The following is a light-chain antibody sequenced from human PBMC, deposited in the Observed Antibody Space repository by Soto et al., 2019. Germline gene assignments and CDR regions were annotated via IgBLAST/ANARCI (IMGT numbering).Light chain of an antibody. CDR3: ATWDDSLSGHYV. J-gene: IGLJ1*01. CDR2: SNN. V-gene: IGLV1-47*02. CDR1: SSNIGSNY. Sequence: QSVLTQPPSASGTPGQRVTISCSGSSSNIGSNYVCWYQHLPGTAPKLLIYSNNQRPSGVPDRFYGSKSGTSASLAISGLRSEDEADYYCATWDDSLSGHYVFGTGTKLTVL.